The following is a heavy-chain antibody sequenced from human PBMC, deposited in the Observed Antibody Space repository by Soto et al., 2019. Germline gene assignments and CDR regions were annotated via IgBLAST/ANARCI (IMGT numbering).Heavy chain of an antibody. V-gene: IGHV1-3*01. J-gene: IGHJ5*02. CDR3: ARGFRGGDAAWFDP. D-gene: IGHD2-21*02. CDR1: GYTFTSYA. Sequence: QVQLVQSGAEVKKPGASVKVSCKASGYTFTSYAMHWVRQAPGQRLEWMGWINAGNGNTKYSQKFQGRVTITRDTXXSPAYRELSSLRSEDTAVYYWARGFRGGDAAWFDPWGQGTLVTVSS. CDR2: INAGNGNT.